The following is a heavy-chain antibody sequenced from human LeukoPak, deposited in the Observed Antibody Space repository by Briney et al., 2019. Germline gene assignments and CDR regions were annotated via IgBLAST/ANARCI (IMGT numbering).Heavy chain of an antibody. V-gene: IGHV3-48*03. CDR3: AREMAAAGGY. CDR2: ISSSGSTI. J-gene: IGHJ4*02. Sequence: GGSLRLSCAASGFTFDSYEMNWVRQAPGKGLEWVSYISSSGSTIYYADSVKGRFTISRDNAKNSLYLQMNSLRAEDTAVYYCAREMAAAGGYWGQGALVTVSS. CDR1: GFTFDSYE. D-gene: IGHD6-13*01.